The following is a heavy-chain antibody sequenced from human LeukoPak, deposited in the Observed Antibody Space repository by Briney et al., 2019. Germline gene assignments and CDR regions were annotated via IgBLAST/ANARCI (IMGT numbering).Heavy chain of an antibody. D-gene: IGHD1-14*01. V-gene: IGHV1-69*13. CDR2: IIPIFGTA. CDR3: ACRTGEFDY. J-gene: IGHJ4*02. CDR1: GGTFSSYA. Sequence: SVKVSCKASGGTFSSYAISWVRQAPGQGLEWRGGIIPIFGTANYAQKFQGRLTIPADESTSTAYMELTSLRSDDTAVYYAACRTGEFDYWGQGTLVTVSS.